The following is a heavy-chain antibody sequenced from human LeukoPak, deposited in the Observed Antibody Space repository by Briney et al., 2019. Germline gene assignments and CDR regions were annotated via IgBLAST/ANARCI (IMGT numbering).Heavy chain of an antibody. J-gene: IGHJ6*03. CDR2: INPSGGST. Sequence: ASVKVSRKASGYTFTSCYMHWVRQAPGQGLEWMGIINPSGGSTSYAQKFQGRVIMTRDMSTSTVYMELSSLRSEDTAVYYCARSGLRGSGSWHYYYMDVWGKGTTVTVSS. D-gene: IGHD3-10*01. CDR3: ARSGLRGSGSWHYYYMDV. CDR1: GYTFTSCY. V-gene: IGHV1-46*01.